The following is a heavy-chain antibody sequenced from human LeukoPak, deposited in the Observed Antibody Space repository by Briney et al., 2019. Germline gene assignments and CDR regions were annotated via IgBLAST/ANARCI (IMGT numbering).Heavy chain of an antibody. Sequence: GGSLRLSCAASGFTFSDYYMSWIRQAPGKGLEWVSYISSSGSTIYYADSVKGRFTISRDNAKNSLYLQMNSLRAEDTAVYYCARDLAYSSSPGAFDIWGQGTMVTVSS. CDR1: GFTFSDYY. D-gene: IGHD6-6*01. CDR2: ISSSGSTI. V-gene: IGHV3-11*01. J-gene: IGHJ3*02. CDR3: ARDLAYSSSPGAFDI.